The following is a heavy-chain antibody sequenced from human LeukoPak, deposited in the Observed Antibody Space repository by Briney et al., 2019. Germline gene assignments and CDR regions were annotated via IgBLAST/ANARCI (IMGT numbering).Heavy chain of an antibody. CDR2: IIPIFGTA. J-gene: IGHJ4*02. D-gene: IGHD6-13*01. CDR1: GGTFSSYA. CDR3: ASQTREQQLVHSGNYYFDY. Sequence: SVKVSCKASGGTFSSYAISWVRQAPGQGLEWMGGIIPIFGTANYAQKFQGRVTITADKSTSTAYMELSNLRSEDTAVYYCASQTREQQLVHSGNYYFDYWGQGTQVTVSS. V-gene: IGHV1-69*06.